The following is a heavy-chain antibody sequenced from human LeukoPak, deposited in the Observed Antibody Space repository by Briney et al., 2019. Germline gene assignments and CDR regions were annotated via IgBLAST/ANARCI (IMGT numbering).Heavy chain of an antibody. CDR3: AKGSEIQLWSYYFDS. CDR2: ISYDGSNK. V-gene: IGHV3-30*18. D-gene: IGHD5-18*01. CDR1: GFTFSSYA. J-gene: IGHJ4*02. Sequence: GGSLRLSCAASGFTFSSYAMHWVRQAPGKGLEWVAVISYDGSNKYYADSVKGRFTISRDSSKNTLYLQMNSLRAEDTAVYYCAKGSEIQLWSYYFDSWGQGTLVTVSS.